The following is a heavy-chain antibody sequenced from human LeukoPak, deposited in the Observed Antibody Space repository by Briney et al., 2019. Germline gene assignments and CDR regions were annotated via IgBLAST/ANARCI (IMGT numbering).Heavy chain of an antibody. CDR2: ISYDGSNK. Sequence: GGSLRLSCAASGFTFSSYAMHWVRQAPGKGLEWVAVISYDGSNKYYADSVKGRFTISRDNSKNTLYLQMNSLRAEDTAVYYCAKAGPVTTRHAFDCWGQGTLVTVSS. D-gene: IGHD4-17*01. CDR1: GFTFSSYA. V-gene: IGHV3-30*04. J-gene: IGHJ4*02. CDR3: AKAGPVTTRHAFDC.